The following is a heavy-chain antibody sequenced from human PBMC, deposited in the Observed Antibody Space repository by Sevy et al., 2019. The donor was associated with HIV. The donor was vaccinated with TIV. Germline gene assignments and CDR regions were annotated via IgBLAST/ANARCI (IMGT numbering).Heavy chain of an antibody. CDR3: AGGKSGYGYALNY. V-gene: IGHV3-66*01. Sequence: GGSLRLSCAASGFTVNSNYMTWVRQAPGKGLEGVSVIYSDGTTYHADSVKDRFTISRDNSKNTLYVQMNSLRAEDTAVYYCAGGKSGYGYALNYWGQGTLVTVSS. CDR2: IYSDGTT. D-gene: IGHD5-18*01. J-gene: IGHJ4*02. CDR1: GFTVNSNY.